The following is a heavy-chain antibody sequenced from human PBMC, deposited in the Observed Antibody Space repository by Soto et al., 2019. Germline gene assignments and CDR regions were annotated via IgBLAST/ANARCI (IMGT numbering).Heavy chain of an antibody. CDR2: ISAHNGNT. Sequence: VHLVQSGAEVKNHGASVKVYCKGSGYTFTSYGITWVRQAPGQGLEWMGWISAHNGNTDYAQKLQGRVTVTRDTSTSTAYMELRSLRSDDTAVYYCARGRYGDYWGQGALVTVSS. V-gene: IGHV1-18*01. CDR1: GYTFTSYG. D-gene: IGHD1-1*01. J-gene: IGHJ4*02. CDR3: ARGRYGDY.